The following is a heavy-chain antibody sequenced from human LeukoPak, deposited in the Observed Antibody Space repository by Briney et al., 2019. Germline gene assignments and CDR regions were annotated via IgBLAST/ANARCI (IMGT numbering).Heavy chain of an antibody. D-gene: IGHD3-10*01. CDR2: ISWNSGSI. J-gene: IGHJ4*02. Sequence: PGRSLRLSCAASGFTFDDYAMHWVRQAPGKGLEWVSGISWNSGSIGYADSVKGRFTISRDNAKNSLYLQMNSLRAEDTALYYCAKAYCSGSYSPYYFDYWGQGTLVTVSS. V-gene: IGHV3-9*01. CDR3: AKAYCSGSYSPYYFDY. CDR1: GFTFDDYA.